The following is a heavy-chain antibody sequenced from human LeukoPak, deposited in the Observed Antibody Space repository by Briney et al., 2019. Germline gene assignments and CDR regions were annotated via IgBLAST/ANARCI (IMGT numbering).Heavy chain of an antibody. V-gene: IGHV1-18*04. J-gene: IGHJ4*02. Sequence: ASVKVSCKASGYTFTGYYMHWVRQAPGQGLEWMGWISAYNGNTNYAQKLQGRVTMTTDTSTSTAYMELRSLRSDDTAVYYCARGGSIGYCSSTSCGDFDYWGQGTLVTVSS. CDR1: GYTFTGYY. D-gene: IGHD2-2*01. CDR3: ARGGSIGYCSSTSCGDFDY. CDR2: ISAYNGNT.